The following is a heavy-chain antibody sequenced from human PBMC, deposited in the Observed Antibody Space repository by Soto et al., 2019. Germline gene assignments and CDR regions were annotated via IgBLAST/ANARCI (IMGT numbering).Heavy chain of an antibody. CDR3: ARGISKYNSWYETHTWIDA. D-gene: IGHD6-13*01. CDR2: LYFNGGT. V-gene: IGHV4-30-4*01. J-gene: IGHJ5*02. CDR1: GGPINSPDYY. Sequence: SETLSLTCNVSGGPINSPDYYWSWIRQSPGKGLEWIGYLYFNGGTQYNPSLRTPVSMSLDTSKKHFSLKMRSVTAADTAVYYCARGISKYNSWYETHTWIDAWGQGALVTVS.